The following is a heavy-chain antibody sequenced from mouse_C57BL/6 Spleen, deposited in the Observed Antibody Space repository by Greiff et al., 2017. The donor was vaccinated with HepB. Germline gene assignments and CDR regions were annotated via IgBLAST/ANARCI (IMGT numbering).Heavy chain of an antibody. J-gene: IGHJ2*01. Sequence: EVQLVESGGGLVQPGGSMKLSCVASGFTFSNYWMNWVRQSPEKGLEWVAQIRLKSDNYATHYAESVKGRFTISRDDSKSSVYLQMNNLRAEDTGIYYCTKVVAHYFDYWGQGTTLTVSS. CDR3: TKVVAHYFDY. CDR2: IRLKSDNYAT. CDR1: GFTFSNYW. V-gene: IGHV6-3*01. D-gene: IGHD1-1*01.